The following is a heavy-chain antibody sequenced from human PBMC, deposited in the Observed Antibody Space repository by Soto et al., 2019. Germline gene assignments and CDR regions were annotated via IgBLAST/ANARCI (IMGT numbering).Heavy chain of an antibody. Sequence: WTWIRQPAGKGLEWIGRIHSSGSTNYNSSLKSRLTMSVDTSKNQVSLKLTSVTAADTAVYYCARQTTFSSSWYDYWGQGTLVTVSS. J-gene: IGHJ4*02. V-gene: IGHV4-4*07. D-gene: IGHD6-13*01. CDR2: IHSSGST. CDR3: ARQTTFSSSWYDY.